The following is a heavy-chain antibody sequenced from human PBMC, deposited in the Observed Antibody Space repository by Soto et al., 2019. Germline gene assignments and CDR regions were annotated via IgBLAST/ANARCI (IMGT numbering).Heavy chain of an antibody. CDR1: GGSISSYY. Sequence: SETLSLTCTFSGGSISSYYWSLIRQPPGKGLECIGYISYSGSTGYNPSLKSRVTISVDTSKNQFSLKLRNLRSDDTAVYYCAREAAVMAAAGPDYWGQGTLVTVSS. J-gene: IGHJ4*02. V-gene: IGHV4-59*01. CDR2: ISYSGST. CDR3: AREAAVMAAAGPDY. D-gene: IGHD6-13*01.